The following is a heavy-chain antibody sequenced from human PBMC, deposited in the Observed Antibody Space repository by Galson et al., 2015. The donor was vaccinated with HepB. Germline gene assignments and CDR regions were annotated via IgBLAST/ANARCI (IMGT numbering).Heavy chain of an antibody. Sequence: SVKVSCKASGYTFTSYDINWVRQATGQGLEWMGWMNPNSGNTGYAQKLQGRVTMTRNTSISTAYMELSSLRSDDTAVYYCARDKYDFWSGPTYYYYYGMDVWGQGTTVTVSS. CDR2: MNPNSGNT. CDR1: GYTFTSYD. D-gene: IGHD3-3*01. V-gene: IGHV1-8*01. J-gene: IGHJ6*02. CDR3: ARDKYDFWSGPTYYYYYGMDV.